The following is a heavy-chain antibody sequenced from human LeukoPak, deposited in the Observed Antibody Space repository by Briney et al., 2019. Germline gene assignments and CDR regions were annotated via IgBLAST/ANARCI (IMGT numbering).Heavy chain of an antibody. Sequence: GASVKVSCKASGYTFTSYYMHWVRQAPGQGLEWMGIINPSGGSTTYAQKFQGRVTMTRDMSTSTVYMELSSLRSDDTAVYYCARGNLGPGPGKWIVPRGGYFQHWGQGTLVTVSS. J-gene: IGHJ1*01. D-gene: IGHD2-2*01. CDR3: ARGNLGPGPGKWIVPRGGYFQH. CDR2: INPSGGST. V-gene: IGHV1-46*01. CDR1: GYTFTSYY.